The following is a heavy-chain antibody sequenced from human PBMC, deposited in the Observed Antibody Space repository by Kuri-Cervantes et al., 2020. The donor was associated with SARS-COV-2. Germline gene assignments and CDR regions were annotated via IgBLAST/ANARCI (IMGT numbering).Heavy chain of an antibody. D-gene: IGHD6-19*01. CDR2: IMPDLGIP. Sequence: SVKVSCNASGGTFSSAIISWVRQAPGPGLQWMGGIMPDLGIPNYAQKFRGRVTLTADTSTNTAYLEQSSLKTEDTALYYCASDGVSGSLSLDFWGQGTLVTVSS. CDR3: ASDGVSGSLSLDF. V-gene: IGHV1-69*10. CDR1: GGTFSSAI. J-gene: IGHJ4*02.